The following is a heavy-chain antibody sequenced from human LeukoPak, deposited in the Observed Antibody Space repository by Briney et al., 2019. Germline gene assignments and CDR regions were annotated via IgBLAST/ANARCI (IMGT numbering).Heavy chain of an antibody. CDR3: AREGAPYYDILTGYYIFDY. CDR1: GYTFTSYG. Sequence: ASVKVSCKASGYTFTSYGISWVRQAPGQGLEWMGWISAYNGNTNYAQKLQGRVTMTTDTSTSTAYMELRSLRSDDTAVYYCAREGAPYYDILTGYYIFDYWGQGTLVTVSS. CDR2: ISAYNGNT. V-gene: IGHV1-18*01. D-gene: IGHD3-9*01. J-gene: IGHJ4*02.